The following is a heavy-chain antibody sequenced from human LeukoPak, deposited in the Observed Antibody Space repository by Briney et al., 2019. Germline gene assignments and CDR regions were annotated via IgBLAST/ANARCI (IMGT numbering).Heavy chain of an antibody. D-gene: IGHD3-22*01. CDR1: GYTFTSYG. J-gene: IGHJ5*02. CDR2: ISAYNGNT. CDR3: ARDLGSASSGYYYTIYWFDP. V-gene: IGHV1-18*01. Sequence: ASVKVSCKASGYTFTSYGISWVRQAPGQGLEWMGWISAYNGNTNYAQKLQGRVTTTTDTSTSTAYMELRSLRSDDTAVYYCARDLGSASSGYYYTIYWFDPWGQGTLVTVSS.